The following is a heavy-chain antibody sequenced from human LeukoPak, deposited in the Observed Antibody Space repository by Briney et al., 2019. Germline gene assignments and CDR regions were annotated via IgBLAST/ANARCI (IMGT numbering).Heavy chain of an antibody. Sequence: GGSLRLSCAASGFSFSDFAMHWVRQAPGKGLEWVAVLWADGSHPRYADSVKGRFTISRDNSENTLYLQMNSLRAEDTAVYFCAKDLAAEYCIDYWGQGTLVTVSS. V-gene: IGHV3-30*02. CDR1: GFSFSDFA. D-gene: IGHD1-14*01. CDR3: AKDLAAEYCIDY. J-gene: IGHJ4*02. CDR2: LWADGSHP.